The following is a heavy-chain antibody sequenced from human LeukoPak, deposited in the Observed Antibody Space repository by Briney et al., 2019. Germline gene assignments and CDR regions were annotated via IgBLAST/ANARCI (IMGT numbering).Heavy chain of an antibody. Sequence: PSETLSLTCTVSGGSISSSSYSWGWIRQPPGKGLEWIGTIYYSGSTYQNPSLKSRVITSVDVSKNQFSLKLNSVTAADTAVYYCARGVLVWFGRHRNWYFDLWGRGTLVTVFS. CDR2: IYYSGST. V-gene: IGHV4-39*07. CDR1: GGSISSSSYS. CDR3: ARGVLVWFGRHRNWYFDL. J-gene: IGHJ2*01. D-gene: IGHD3-10*01.